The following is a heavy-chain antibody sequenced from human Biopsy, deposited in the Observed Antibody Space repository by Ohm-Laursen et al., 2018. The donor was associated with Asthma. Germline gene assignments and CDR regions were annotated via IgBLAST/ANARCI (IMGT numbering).Heavy chain of an antibody. CDR1: GFTVSTNG. CDR2: IYSGGGT. Sequence: SLRLSCAASGFTVSTNGMSWVRQPPGKGLEWVSVIYSGGGTYYADSVQGRVTISRDSSKNTLSLQMNSLRAEDTAVYYCARAYGGSFFSGSFDIWGQGTTVTVSS. D-gene: IGHD4-23*01. J-gene: IGHJ3*02. CDR3: ARAYGGSFFSGSFDI. V-gene: IGHV3-53*01.